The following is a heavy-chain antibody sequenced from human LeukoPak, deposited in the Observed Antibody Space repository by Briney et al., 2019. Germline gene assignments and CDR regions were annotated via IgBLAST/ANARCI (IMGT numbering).Heavy chain of an antibody. CDR3: TRDRGTYNWFDP. Sequence: QPGGSLRLSCAASGFTFSSYAMSWVRQSSGKGLEWVGHINKKENVYATAYAESVKGRFTISRDDSKGTAFLHMDSLKTEDTALYYCTRDRGTYNWFDPWGQGTLVTGSS. CDR2: INKKENVYAT. CDR1: GFTFSSYA. V-gene: IGHV3-73*01. D-gene: IGHD2-15*01. J-gene: IGHJ5*02.